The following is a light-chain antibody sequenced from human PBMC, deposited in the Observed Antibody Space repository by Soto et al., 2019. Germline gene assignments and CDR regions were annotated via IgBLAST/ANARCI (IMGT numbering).Light chain of an antibody. CDR3: GAWDGSLSVVL. CDR1: SANIGSNY. Sequence: QSVLTQPPSVSAAPGQKVTISCSGNSANIGSNYVSWYQHLPGTAPKLVIYDSDRRPSEIPDRFSGSKSGTSATLDITGLQTGDEADYYCGAWDGSLSVVLFGGGTKVTVL. J-gene: IGLJ2*01. CDR2: DSD. V-gene: IGLV1-51*01.